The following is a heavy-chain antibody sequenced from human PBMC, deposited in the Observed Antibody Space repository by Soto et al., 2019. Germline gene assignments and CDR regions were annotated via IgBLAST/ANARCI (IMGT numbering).Heavy chain of an antibody. V-gene: IGHV3-9*01. J-gene: IGHJ4*02. CDR1: GFTFDDYA. CDR3: AKAGAHGGYWY. CDR2: ISWNSGSI. D-gene: IGHD4-17*01. Sequence: GGSLRLSCAASGFTFDDYAMHWVRQAPGKGLEWVSGISWNSGSIGYADSVKGRFTISRDNAKNSLYLQMNSLRAEDTALYYCAKAGAHGGYWYWGQGTLVTVSS.